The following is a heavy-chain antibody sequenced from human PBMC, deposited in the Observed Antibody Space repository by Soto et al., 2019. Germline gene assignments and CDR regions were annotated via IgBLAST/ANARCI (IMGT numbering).Heavy chain of an antibody. Sequence: EVQLVESGGGLIQPGGSLRLSCAASGFNFIRKYMIWVRQAPGKGLEWVSILYSGGTTYYADSVKGRLTISRDTSENTLYLQMNNLRAEDTAVYYCARGLYDSGSFYFDFWGQGTLVTVSS. D-gene: IGHD3-10*01. V-gene: IGHV3-53*01. CDR1: GFNFIRKY. CDR2: LYSGGTT. J-gene: IGHJ4*02. CDR3: ARGLYDSGSFYFDF.